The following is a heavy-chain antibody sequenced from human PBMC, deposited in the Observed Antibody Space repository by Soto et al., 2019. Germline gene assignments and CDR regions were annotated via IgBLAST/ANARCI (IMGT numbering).Heavy chain of an antibody. J-gene: IGHJ2*01. CDR3: VRSNSQPDGYWYFDL. Sequence: GGSLRLSCAVSGFIFSDRYMDWVRQAPGKGLEWVGRVRNKAESYTTEYDASVKGRFTVSRDDSKNLLFLQMSSLKTEDTAVYYCVRSNSQPDGYWYFDLWGRGALVTVSS. CDR2: VRNKAESYTT. CDR1: GFIFSDRY. D-gene: IGHD2-2*01. V-gene: IGHV3-72*01.